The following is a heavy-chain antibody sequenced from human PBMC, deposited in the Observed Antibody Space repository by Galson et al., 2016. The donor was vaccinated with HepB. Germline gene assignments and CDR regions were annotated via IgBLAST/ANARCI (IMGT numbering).Heavy chain of an antibody. Sequence: SLRLSCAASGFSFSLYGMHWVRQAPGKGLEWVALIWYDGETKYSADSVKGRFTISRDNSDNTLYLHMNSLRAEDTAVYYCARARYSSPWFGDFDYWGQGTLVIVSS. V-gene: IGHV3-33*01. CDR1: GFSFSLYG. CDR3: ARARYSSPWFGDFDY. D-gene: IGHD6-19*01. J-gene: IGHJ4*02. CDR2: IWYDGETK.